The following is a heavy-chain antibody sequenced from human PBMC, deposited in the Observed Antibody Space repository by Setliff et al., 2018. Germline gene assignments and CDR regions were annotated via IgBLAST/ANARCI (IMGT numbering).Heavy chain of an antibody. V-gene: IGHV4-39*01. D-gene: IGHD6-19*01. J-gene: IGHJ5*02. CDR1: GGSISSSSYY. CDR3: ARRGGSGWSWEGWFDP. CDR2: IYYSGST. Sequence: KTSETLSLTCTVSGGSISSSSYYWGWIRQPPGKGLEWIGSIYYSGSTYYNPSLKSRVTTSVDTSKNQFSLKLSSVTAADTAVYYCARRGGSGWSWEGWFDPWGQGTLVTVSS.